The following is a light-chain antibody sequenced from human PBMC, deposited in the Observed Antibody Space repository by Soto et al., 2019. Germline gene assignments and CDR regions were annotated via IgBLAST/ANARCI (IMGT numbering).Light chain of an antibody. CDR3: CSYTSHNTYV. Sequence: QSVLTQPASVSGSPGQSITISCTGTSSVVGGYNYVSWYQQHPDKAPKLMIYDVSNRPSGVSNRLSGSKSGNTASLTISALQAEDETDYYCCSYTSHNTYVFGTGTKVTVL. V-gene: IGLV2-14*01. CDR2: DVS. CDR1: SSVVGGYNY. J-gene: IGLJ1*01.